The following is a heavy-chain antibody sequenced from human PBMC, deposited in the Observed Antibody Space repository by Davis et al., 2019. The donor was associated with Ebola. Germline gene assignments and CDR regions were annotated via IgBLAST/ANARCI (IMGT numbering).Heavy chain of an antibody. CDR1: GFTFSDYY. CDR3: ARESRGRYYYYGMDV. J-gene: IGHJ6*02. D-gene: IGHD2-2*01. V-gene: IGHV4-34*01. Sequence: MPGGSLRLSCAASGFTFSDYYMSWIRQPPGKGLEWIGEINHSGSTNYNPSLKSRVTISVDTSKNQFSLKLSSVTAADTAVYYCARESRGRYYYYGMDVWGQGTTVTVSS. CDR2: INHSGST.